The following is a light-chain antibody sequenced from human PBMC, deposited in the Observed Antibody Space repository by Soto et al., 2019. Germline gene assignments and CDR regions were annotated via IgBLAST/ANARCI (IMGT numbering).Light chain of an antibody. V-gene: IGKV3-11*01. Sequence: EIVLTQSPATLSLSPGERATLSCRASQSVSRYLAWYQQKPGQAPRLLIHDASNRATGIPARFSGSGSGTDFPLTISSLELEDFAIYYCQQHSNWLTFGGGTKVEIK. CDR3: QQHSNWLT. CDR1: QSVSRY. CDR2: DAS. J-gene: IGKJ4*01.